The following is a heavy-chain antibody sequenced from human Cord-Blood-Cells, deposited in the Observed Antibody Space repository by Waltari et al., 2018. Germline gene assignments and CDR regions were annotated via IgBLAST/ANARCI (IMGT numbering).Heavy chain of an antibody. CDR3: ASLNPHYYGSGSYYRNNWFDP. CDR2: INSDGSST. D-gene: IGHD3-10*01. V-gene: IGHV3-74*01. Sequence: GLVQPGGSLRLSCAASGFTFSSYWMHWVRQAPGKGLVWVSRINSDGSSTSYADSVKGRFTISRDNAKNTLYLQMNSLRAEDTAVYYCASLNPHYYGSGSYYRNNWFDPWGQGSL. J-gene: IGHJ5*02. CDR1: GFTFSSYW.